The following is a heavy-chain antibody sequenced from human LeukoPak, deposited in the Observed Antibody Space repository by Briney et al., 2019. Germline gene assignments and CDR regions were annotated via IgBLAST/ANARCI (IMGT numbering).Heavy chain of an antibody. Sequence: PGGSLRLSCTVSGFTVSSNSMSWVRQAPGKGLEWISYIGRSGSLIYYADSVKGRFTISRDNAKNSLYLQMNSLRAEDTAVYYCARERRSVGDAFDIWGQGTMVTVSS. CDR1: GFTVSSNS. CDR2: IGRSGSLI. D-gene: IGHD3-10*01. J-gene: IGHJ3*02. CDR3: ARERRSVGDAFDI. V-gene: IGHV3-48*04.